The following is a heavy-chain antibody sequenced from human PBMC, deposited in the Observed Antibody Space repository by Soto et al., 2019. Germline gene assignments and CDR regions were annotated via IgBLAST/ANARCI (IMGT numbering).Heavy chain of an antibody. J-gene: IGHJ5*02. D-gene: IGHD5-12*01. CDR1: AFSLTSCS. Sequence: GGSLRLSCVPSAFSLTSCSMSWVRQTPGKGLEWVSALSRSGGATYYADSVKGRFTISRDTSTNTLYLQMSNLRAEDTAIYYCAKGEMATIRNSFDPWGQGTLVTVSS. CDR3: AKGEMATIRNSFDP. V-gene: IGHV3-23*01. CDR2: LSRSGGAT.